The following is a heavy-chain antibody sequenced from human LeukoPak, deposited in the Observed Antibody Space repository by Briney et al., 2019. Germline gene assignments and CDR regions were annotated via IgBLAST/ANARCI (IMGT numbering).Heavy chain of an antibody. J-gene: IGHJ4*02. CDR2: ISGSGGST. V-gene: IGHV3-23*01. CDR3: AKEGRSLQTY. D-gene: IGHD5-24*01. Sequence: PGGSLRLSCAASGFTFSNYAMSWVRQAPGKGLEWVPVISGSGGSTYNADSVKGRFTISRDNSKNTLYLQMNSLRAEDAAVYYCAKEGRSLQTYWGQGTLVTVSS. CDR1: GFTFSNYA.